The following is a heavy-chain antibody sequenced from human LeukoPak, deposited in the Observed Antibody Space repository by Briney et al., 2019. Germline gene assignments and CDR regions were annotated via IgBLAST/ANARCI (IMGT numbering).Heavy chain of an antibody. CDR3: AREYGYRDDYHGMDV. Sequence: GGSLRLSCAASGFTLDDYGMSWARQAPGKGLEWVSGISWNGGATSYADSVKGRFTISRDNAKNSLYLQMNSLRAEDTALYYCAREYGYRDDYHGMDVWGRGTTVAVSS. V-gene: IGHV3-20*04. J-gene: IGHJ6*02. CDR1: GFTLDDYG. CDR2: ISWNGGAT. D-gene: IGHD5-12*01.